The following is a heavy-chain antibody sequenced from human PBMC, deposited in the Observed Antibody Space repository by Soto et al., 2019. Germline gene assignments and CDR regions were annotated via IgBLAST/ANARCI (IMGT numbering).Heavy chain of an antibody. CDR3: ARSRGSYYPHFDS. D-gene: IGHD3-10*01. CDR2: VIPILGAA. Sequence: QVQLVQSGAEVKKPGSSVKVSCKASADTFTGYTVTWVRQAPGQGLEWVGRVIPILGAANFAQKFQGRVTSCADKSADTAYMVLTGLTSEDTAVYYCARSRGSYYPHFDSWGQGTLGTVSS. V-gene: IGHV1-69*08. J-gene: IGHJ4*02. CDR1: ADTFTGYT.